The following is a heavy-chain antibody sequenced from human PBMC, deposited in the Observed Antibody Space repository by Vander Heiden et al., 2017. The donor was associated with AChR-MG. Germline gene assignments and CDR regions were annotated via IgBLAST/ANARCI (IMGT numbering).Heavy chain of an antibody. CDR2: IYYSGST. CDR3: ARRSGYDFWSGRRMDV. Sequence: QLQLQESGPGLGKPAETLSLACTVPGGSISSSSYSWAWIRRHPGKGLEWIGSIYYSGSTYYNPSLKSRVTISVDTSKNQFSLKLSSVTAADTAVYYCARRSGYDFWSGRRMDVWGQGTTVTVSS. D-gene: IGHD3-3*01. V-gene: IGHV4-39*01. J-gene: IGHJ6*02. CDR1: GGSISSSSYS.